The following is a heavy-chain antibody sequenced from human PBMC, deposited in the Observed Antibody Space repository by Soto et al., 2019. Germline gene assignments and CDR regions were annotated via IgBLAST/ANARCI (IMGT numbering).Heavy chain of an antibody. Sequence: QVHLVQSGAEVKKPGASVKVSCQASGYAFTTYGITWVRKAPGQGLEWMGWISAHNGNTNYAQKLQGRVTVTRDTSTSTAYMELRSLRSDDTAVYYCARGMYGDYWGQGALVTVSS. CDR1: GYAFTTYG. J-gene: IGHJ4*02. CDR3: ARGMYGDY. CDR2: ISAHNGNT. V-gene: IGHV1-18*01. D-gene: IGHD2-8*01.